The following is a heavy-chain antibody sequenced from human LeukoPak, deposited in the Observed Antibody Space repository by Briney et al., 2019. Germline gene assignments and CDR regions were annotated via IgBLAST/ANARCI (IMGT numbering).Heavy chain of an antibody. V-gene: IGHV3-7*01. D-gene: IGHD4-17*01. CDR1: GFTFSSYW. CDR2: IKQDGSEK. Sequence: GGSLRLSCAASGFTFSSYWMSWVRQAPGKGLEWVANIKQDGSEKYYVDSVKGRFTISRDNAENSLYLQMNSLRAEDTAVYYCARRLVMSGDDYGDYDSIHGYWGQGTLVTVSS. J-gene: IGHJ4*02. CDR3: ARRLVMSGDDYGDYDSIHGY.